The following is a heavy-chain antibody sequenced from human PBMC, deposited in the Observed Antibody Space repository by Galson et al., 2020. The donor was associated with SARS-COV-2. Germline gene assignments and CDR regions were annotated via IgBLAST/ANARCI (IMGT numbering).Heavy chain of an antibody. V-gene: IGHV3-30*18. CDR2: ISYDGSNK. D-gene: IGHD2-15*01. CDR1: GFTFSTYG. Sequence: GGSLRLSCGASGFTFSTYGMHWVRPAPGMGLEWVALISYDGSNKYYADSVKGRFTISRDNSKNTLSLQMNSLRADDTAVYYCAKDLNVKGYCSGGSCSTPDHWGQGTLVTVSS. J-gene: IGHJ4*02. CDR3: AKDLNVKGYCSGGSCSTPDH.